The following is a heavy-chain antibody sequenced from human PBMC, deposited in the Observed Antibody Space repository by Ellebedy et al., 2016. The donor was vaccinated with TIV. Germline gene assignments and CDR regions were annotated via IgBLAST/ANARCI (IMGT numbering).Heavy chain of an antibody. CDR3: ARPYDGGSYVPWD. Sequence: GESLKISCAASGFTFSSAWMNWVRQAPGKGLEWVSCISSGSSTIYYADSVKGRFTISRDNAKNSLYPQMNSLRDEDTAVYYCARPYDGGSYVPWDWGQGTLVTVSS. D-gene: IGHD2-21*01. CDR1: GFTFSSAW. V-gene: IGHV3-48*02. CDR2: ISSGSSTI. J-gene: IGHJ4*02.